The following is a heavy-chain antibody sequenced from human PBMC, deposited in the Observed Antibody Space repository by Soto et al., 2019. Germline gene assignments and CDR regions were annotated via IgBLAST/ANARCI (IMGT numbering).Heavy chain of an antibody. CDR2: IYNSGTT. CDR1: GGSITSDY. CDR3: ARVSRYYYDSSGYHWFDP. V-gene: IGHV4-59*01. D-gene: IGHD3-22*01. J-gene: IGHJ5*02. Sequence: SETLSLTCTVSGGSITSDYWTWIRQPPGKGLEYIGYIYNSGTTNYNPSLKSRVTISVDTSKNQFSLKLSSVTAADTAVYYCARVSRYYYDSSGYHWFDPWGQGTLVTVSS.